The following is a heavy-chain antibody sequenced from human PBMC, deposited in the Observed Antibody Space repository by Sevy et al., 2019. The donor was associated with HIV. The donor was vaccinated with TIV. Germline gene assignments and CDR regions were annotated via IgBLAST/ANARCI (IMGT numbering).Heavy chain of an antibody. Sequence: GGSLRLSCAASGFTLGSYGMHWVRQAPGKGLEWVAYISYDRSDKNYADSVKGRFTISRDNSKNTVFLQLNSLRPEDTAVYYCARIFSSYYFDYWGQGTLVTVSS. J-gene: IGHJ4*02. CDR3: ARIFSSYYFDY. V-gene: IGHV3-30*06. CDR1: GFTLGSYG. CDR2: ISYDRSDK.